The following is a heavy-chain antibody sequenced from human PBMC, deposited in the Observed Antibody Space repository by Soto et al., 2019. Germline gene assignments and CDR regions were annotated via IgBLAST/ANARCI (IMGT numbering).Heavy chain of an antibody. J-gene: IGHJ3*02. D-gene: IGHD2-15*01. CDR2: IGTAGDT. V-gene: IGHV3-13*01. CDR3: AREGTCSGGSCYKGRDGFDI. CDR1: GFTFSSYD. Sequence: GGSLRLSCAASGFTFSSYDMHWVRQATGKGLEWVSAIGTAGDTYYPDSVKGRFTISRENAKNSLYLQMNSLRAEDTAVYYCAREGTCSGGSCYKGRDGFDIWGQGTMVTVSS.